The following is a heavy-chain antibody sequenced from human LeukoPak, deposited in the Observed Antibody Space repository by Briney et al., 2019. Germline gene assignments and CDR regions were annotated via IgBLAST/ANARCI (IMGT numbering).Heavy chain of an antibody. Sequence: PSETLSLTCAVYGGSFSGYYWSWIRQPPGKGLEWIGEINHSGSTNYNPSLKSRVTISVDTSKNQFSLKRSSVTAADTAVYYCARHRYYSHWGQGTLVTVSS. V-gene: IGHV4-34*01. J-gene: IGHJ4*02. CDR3: ARHRYYSH. CDR1: GGSFSGYY. CDR2: INHSGST. D-gene: IGHD4-11*01.